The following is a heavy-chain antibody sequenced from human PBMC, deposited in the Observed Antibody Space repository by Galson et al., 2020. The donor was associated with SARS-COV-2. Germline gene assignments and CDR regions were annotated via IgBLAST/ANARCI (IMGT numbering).Heavy chain of an antibody. D-gene: IGHD6-13*01. CDR3: ARGQYSSSWYGPPEYFQH. CDR1: GGSFSGYY. J-gene: IGHJ1*01. Sequence: SQASETLSLTCAVYGGSFSGYYWSWIRQPPGKGLEWIGEINHSGSTNYNPSLKSRDTISVDTSKNQFSLKLSSVTAADTAVYYCARGQYSSSWYGPPEYFQHWGQGTLVTVSS. V-gene: IGHV4-34*01. CDR2: INHSGST.